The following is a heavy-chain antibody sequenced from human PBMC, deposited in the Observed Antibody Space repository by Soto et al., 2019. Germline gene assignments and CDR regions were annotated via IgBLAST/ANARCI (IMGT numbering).Heavy chain of an antibody. CDR1: GFTFSSYA. D-gene: IGHD3-10*01. CDR3: AKAATMVRGVIRDAFDI. Sequence: LRLSCAASGFTFSSYAMSWVRQAPGKGLEWVSAISGSGGSTYYADSVKGRFTISRDNSKNTLYLQMNSLRAEDTAVYYCAKAATMVRGVIRDAFDIWGQGTMVTVS. J-gene: IGHJ3*02. CDR2: ISGSGGST. V-gene: IGHV3-23*01.